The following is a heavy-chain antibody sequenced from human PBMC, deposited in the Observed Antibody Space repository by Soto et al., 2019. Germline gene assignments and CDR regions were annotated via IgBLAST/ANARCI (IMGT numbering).Heavy chain of an antibody. CDR2: ISGSGGNT. CDR1: GFTFSNYA. Sequence: EVQLLESGGGLVQPGGSLRLSCAASGFTFSNYAMSWVRQAPGKGLEWVSVISGSGGNTQYADSVKGRFTISRDNSKNTLHLQMNRLGVEDTAVYYCAKGVRVVASANSWGQGTLVTVSS. J-gene: IGHJ4*02. CDR3: AKGVRVVASANS. D-gene: IGHD2-2*01. V-gene: IGHV3-23*01.